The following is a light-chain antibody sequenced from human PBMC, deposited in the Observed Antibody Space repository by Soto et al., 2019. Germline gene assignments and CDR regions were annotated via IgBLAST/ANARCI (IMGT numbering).Light chain of an antibody. V-gene: IGKV1-5*03. J-gene: IGKJ1*01. CDR3: QQYNSYSPT. CDR1: QSISSW. CDR2: KAS. Sequence: DIQRPQSNSTLSASVGDRVTITCRASQSISSWLAWYQQKPGKAPKLLIYKASSLESGVPSRFSGSGSGTEFTLTISSLQPDDFATYYCQQYNSYSPTFGQGTKVDIK.